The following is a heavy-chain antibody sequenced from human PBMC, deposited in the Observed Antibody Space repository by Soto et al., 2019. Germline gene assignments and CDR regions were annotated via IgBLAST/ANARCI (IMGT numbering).Heavy chain of an antibody. CDR3: ARGTVVVVAATTNNYFDY. J-gene: IGHJ4*02. CDR2: INHSGST. V-gene: IGHV4-34*01. D-gene: IGHD2-15*01. Sequence: SETLSLTCAVYGGSFSGYYWSWIRQPPGKGLEWIGEINHSGSTNYNPSLKSRVTISVDTSKNQFSLKLSSVTAADTAVYYCARGTVVVVAATTNNYFDYWGQGTLVTVSS. CDR1: GGSFSGYY.